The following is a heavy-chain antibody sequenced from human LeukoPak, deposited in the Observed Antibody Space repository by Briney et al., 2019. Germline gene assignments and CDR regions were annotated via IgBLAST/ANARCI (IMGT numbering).Heavy chain of an antibody. D-gene: IGHD3-3*01. CDR2: IYTSGST. CDR3: ARGGGITIFGVVIPFDY. J-gene: IGHJ4*02. Sequence: ASETLSLTCTVSGGSISRYYWSWIRQPPGKGLEWIGRIYTSGSTNYNPSLKSRVTISVDTSKNQFSLKLSSVTAADTAVYYCARGGGITIFGVVIPFDYWGQGTLVTVSS. V-gene: IGHV4-4*08. CDR1: GGSISRYY.